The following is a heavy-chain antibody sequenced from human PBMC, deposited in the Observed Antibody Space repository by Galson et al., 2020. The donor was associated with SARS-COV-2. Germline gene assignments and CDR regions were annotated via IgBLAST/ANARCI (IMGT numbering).Heavy chain of an antibody. CDR2: ISWNSGSI. Sequence: SLKISCAASGFTFDDYAMHWVRQAPGKGLEWVSGISWNSGSIGYADSVKGRFTISRDNAKNSLYLQMNSLRAEDTALYYCAKFGSAAIAPADYWGQGTLVTVSS. CDR1: GFTFDDYA. J-gene: IGHJ4*02. V-gene: IGHV3-9*01. CDR3: AKFGSAAIAPADY. D-gene: IGHD2-2*01.